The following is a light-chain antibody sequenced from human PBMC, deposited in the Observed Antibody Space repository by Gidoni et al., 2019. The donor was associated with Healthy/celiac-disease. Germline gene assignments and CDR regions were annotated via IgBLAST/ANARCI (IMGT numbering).Light chain of an antibody. V-gene: IGKV1-39*01. Sequence: EIQMTQSPSSLSASVGDRVTITCRASQSISSYLNWYQQKPGKAPKLLIYAASSSQSGVPSRFSGSGSGTDFTLTISSLQPEDFATYYCQQSYSTTWTFGQGTKVEIK. J-gene: IGKJ1*01. CDR2: AAS. CDR1: QSISSY. CDR3: QQSYSTTWT.